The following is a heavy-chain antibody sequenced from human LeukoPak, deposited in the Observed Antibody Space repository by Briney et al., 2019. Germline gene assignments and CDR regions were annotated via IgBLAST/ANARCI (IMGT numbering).Heavy chain of an antibody. D-gene: IGHD6-19*01. J-gene: IGHJ4*01. CDR3: ARGSRTYSSGWDFDY. CDR2: IYYSGST. CDR1: GGSISSGGYY. V-gene: IGHV4-31*03. Sequence: SQTLSLTCTFSGGSISSGGYYWSWIRQHPGKGLEWFGYIYYSGSTYYNPSLKSRVTISVDTSKNQISLKLSSVTAADTAVYYCARGSRTYSSGWDFDYWGQGTLVTVSS.